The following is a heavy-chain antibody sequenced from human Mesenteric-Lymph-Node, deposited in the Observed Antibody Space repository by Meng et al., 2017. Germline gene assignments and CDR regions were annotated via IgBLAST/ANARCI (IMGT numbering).Heavy chain of an antibody. CDR1: GYTFTDYY. J-gene: IGHJ4*02. CDR2: MNPNSGNT. V-gene: IGHV1-8*02. Sequence: ASVKVFCKASGYTFTDYYIHWVRQAPGQGLEWMGWMNPNSGNTGYAQKFQGRVTMTRNTSISTAYMELSSLRSEDTAVYYCARVYCSGGSCSYDYWGQGTLVTVSS. CDR3: ARVYCSGGSCSYDY. D-gene: IGHD2-15*01.